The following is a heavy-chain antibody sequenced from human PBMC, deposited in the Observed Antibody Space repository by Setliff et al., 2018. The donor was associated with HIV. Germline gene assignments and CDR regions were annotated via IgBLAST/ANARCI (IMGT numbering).Heavy chain of an antibody. Sequence: ASVKVSCKASRYTFTSYAMNWVRQAPGQGLEWMGWINTNTGNPTYAQGFTGRFVFSLDTSVSTAYLQISSLKAEDTAVYYCARDYDPGILRYFDRYPDAFDIWGQGTMVTVSS. J-gene: IGHJ3*02. D-gene: IGHD3-9*01. CDR1: RYTFTSYA. V-gene: IGHV7-4-1*02. CDR3: ARDYDPGILRYFDRYPDAFDI. CDR2: INTNTGNP.